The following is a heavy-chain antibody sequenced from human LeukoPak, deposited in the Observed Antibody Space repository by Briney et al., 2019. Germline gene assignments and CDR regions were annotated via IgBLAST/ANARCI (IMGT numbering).Heavy chain of an antibody. V-gene: IGHV3-30*16. Sequence: PGGSLRLSCAASGFTFSNYAMHWVRQAPGKGLEWVAVMSYDGGNKYYADSVKGRFTLSRDNSKKTLCIQMNSVRTEDTAVSYCVRTDCTGGSCYPNFYYWGEGTLVTVSS. J-gene: IGHJ4*02. CDR3: VRTDCTGGSCYPNFYY. CDR1: GFTFSNYA. D-gene: IGHD2-15*01. CDR2: MSYDGGNK.